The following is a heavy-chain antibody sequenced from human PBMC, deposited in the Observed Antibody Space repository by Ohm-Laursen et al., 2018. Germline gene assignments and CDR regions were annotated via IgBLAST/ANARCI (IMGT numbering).Heavy chain of an antibody. V-gene: IGHV3-11*01. CDR2: ISSSGSTI. CDR1: GFTFSDYY. CDR3: ATAYCGGDCYSSY. J-gene: IGHJ4*02. Sequence: LRLSCAASGFTFSDYYMSWIRQAPGKGLEWVSYISSSGSTIYYADSVKGRFTISRDNAKNSLYLQMNSLRAEDTAVYYCATAYCGGDCYSSYWGQGTLVTVSS. D-gene: IGHD2-21*02.